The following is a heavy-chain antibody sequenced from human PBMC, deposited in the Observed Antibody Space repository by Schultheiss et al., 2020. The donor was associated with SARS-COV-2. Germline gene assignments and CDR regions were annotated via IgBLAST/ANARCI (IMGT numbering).Heavy chain of an antibody. J-gene: IGHJ4*02. D-gene: IGHD5-12*01. CDR3: ARASAWLLNFDY. Sequence: SETLSLTCTVSGGSISSSSYYWGWIRQPPGKGLEWIGEIYHSGSTNYNPSLKSRVTISVDTSKNQFSLKLSSVTAADTAVYYCARASAWLLNFDYWGQGTLVTVSS. CDR2: IYHSGST. CDR1: GGSISSSSYY. V-gene: IGHV4-39*07.